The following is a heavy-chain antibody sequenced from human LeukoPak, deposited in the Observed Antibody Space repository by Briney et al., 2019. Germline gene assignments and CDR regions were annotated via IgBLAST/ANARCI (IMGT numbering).Heavy chain of an antibody. CDR3: ARGVSGSYFDY. Sequence: ASVKVSCMASGYTFTNYAMNWVRQAPGQGLEWMGWINTNTGNATYAQGFTGRFVFSLDTSVSTAYLQISSLKAEDTAVYYCARGVSGSYFDYWGQGTLVTVSS. D-gene: IGHD1-26*01. CDR2: INTNTGNA. J-gene: IGHJ4*02. CDR1: GYTFTNYA. V-gene: IGHV7-4-1*02.